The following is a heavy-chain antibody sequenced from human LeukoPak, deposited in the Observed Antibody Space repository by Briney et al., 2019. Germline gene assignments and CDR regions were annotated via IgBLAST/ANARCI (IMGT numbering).Heavy chain of an antibody. CDR3: ARASSGWYNWFDP. CDR1: GGSISSSNW. D-gene: IGHD6-19*01. J-gene: IGHJ5*02. Sequence: SETLSLTCAVSGGSISSSNWWSWVRQPPGKGLEWIGEIYHSGSTNYNPSLKSRVTISVDTSKSQFSLKLSSVTAADTAVYYCARASSGWYNWFDPWGQGTLVTVSS. V-gene: IGHV4-4*02. CDR2: IYHSGST.